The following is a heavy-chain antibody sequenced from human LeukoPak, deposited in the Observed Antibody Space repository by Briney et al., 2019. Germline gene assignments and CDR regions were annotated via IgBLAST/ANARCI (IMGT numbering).Heavy chain of an antibody. D-gene: IGHD4-11*01. V-gene: IGHV4-59*01. Sequence: PSETLSLTCTVSGGSISSYYWSWIRQPPGTGLEWVGYIYYSGSTNYNPSLKSRVTISVDTSKNQFSLKLSSLTAADTAVYYCARVNSNYYFDYWGQGTLVTVSS. CDR1: GGSISSYY. J-gene: IGHJ4*02. CDR2: IYYSGST. CDR3: ARVNSNYYFDY.